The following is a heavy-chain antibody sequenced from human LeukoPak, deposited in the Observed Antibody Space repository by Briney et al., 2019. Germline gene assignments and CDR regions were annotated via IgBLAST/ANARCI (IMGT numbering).Heavy chain of an antibody. CDR1: GFIFNSHA. D-gene: IGHD5-18*01. V-gene: IGHV3-30*02. CDR2: IRNDGNKY. J-gene: IGHJ4*02. Sequence: GGSLRLSCAASGFIFNSHAMNWVRQAPGKGLDWVAFIRNDGNKYNYAESVKGRFTISRDNSKNTLYLQMDSLSAEDTAVYYCVKVDTWGQGTLVTVSS. CDR3: VKVDT.